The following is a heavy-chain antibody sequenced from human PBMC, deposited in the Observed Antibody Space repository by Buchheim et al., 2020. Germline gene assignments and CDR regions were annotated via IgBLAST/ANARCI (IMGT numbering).Heavy chain of an antibody. CDR3: ARDWRMTTVKVYYYYYGMGV. V-gene: IGHV3-66*01. Sequence: EVQLLESGGGLVQPGGSLRLSCAASGFTFSSYAMSWVCQAPGRGLEWVSVLYGGGSTYYADSVKGRFTISRDNSKNTLYLQMNSLRGEDTGVYYCARDWRMTTVKVYYYYYGMGVWGQGTT. D-gene: IGHD4-11*01. J-gene: IGHJ6*02. CDR1: GFTFSSYA. CDR2: LYGGGST.